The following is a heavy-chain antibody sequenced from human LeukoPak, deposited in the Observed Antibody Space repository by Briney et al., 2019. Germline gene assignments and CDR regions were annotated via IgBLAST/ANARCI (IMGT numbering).Heavy chain of an antibody. CDR1: GFTFSSYS. D-gene: IGHD5-24*01. Sequence: PGGSLRLSCAASGFTFSSYSMNWVRQAPGKGLEWVSTISASGGSAYYADAVKGRFTISRDTSKNTLYIQMNSLSREDTAVYYCARRGGSDGWGAFDIWGQGTVVTVSS. CDR3: ARRGGSDGWGAFDI. CDR2: ISASGGSA. V-gene: IGHV3-23*01. J-gene: IGHJ3*02.